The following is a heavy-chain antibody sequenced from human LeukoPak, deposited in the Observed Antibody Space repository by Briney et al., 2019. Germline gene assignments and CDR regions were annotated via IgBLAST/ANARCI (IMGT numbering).Heavy chain of an antibody. D-gene: IGHD6-13*01. Sequence: GGSLRLSCAASGFTVRSNYMSWVRQAPGKGLEWVSVIYSGGSTYYADSVKGRFTISRDNSKNTLYLQMNSLRAEDTAVYYCARDVSSWYLGAFDIWGQGKMVTVSS. CDR3: ARDVSSWYLGAFDI. CDR1: GFTVRSNY. V-gene: IGHV3-53*01. J-gene: IGHJ3*02. CDR2: IYSGGST.